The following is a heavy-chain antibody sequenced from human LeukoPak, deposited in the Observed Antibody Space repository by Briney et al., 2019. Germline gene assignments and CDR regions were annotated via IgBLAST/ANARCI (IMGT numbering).Heavy chain of an antibody. CDR1: GYTFTSYD. V-gene: IGHV1-8*01. J-gene: IGHJ6*02. CDR2: MNPDSGNT. CDR3: ASASILGYSGYDRTARLGRGDYYYYGMDV. Sequence: ASVKVSCKASGYTFTSYDINWVRQATGQGLEWMGWMNPDSGNTGYAQKFQGRVTMTRNTSISTAYMELSSLRTEDTAVYYCASASILGYSGYDRTARLGRGDYYYYGMDVWGQGTTVTVSS. D-gene: IGHD5-12*01.